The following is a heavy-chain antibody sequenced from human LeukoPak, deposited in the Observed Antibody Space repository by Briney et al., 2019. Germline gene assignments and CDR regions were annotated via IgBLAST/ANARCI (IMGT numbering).Heavy chain of an antibody. Sequence: PGGSLGLSCAVSGFPFSSYSMNWVRQAPGKGLEWVSYISASGSNIYYLDAVKGRFTVSRDNAMNSLFLQMDRPRAEDTAIYYCVRVKGTYFDFWGQGTLVTVSS. J-gene: IGHJ4*02. D-gene: IGHD1-1*01. CDR2: ISASGSNI. CDR1: GFPFSSYS. CDR3: VRVKGTYFDF. V-gene: IGHV3-48*01.